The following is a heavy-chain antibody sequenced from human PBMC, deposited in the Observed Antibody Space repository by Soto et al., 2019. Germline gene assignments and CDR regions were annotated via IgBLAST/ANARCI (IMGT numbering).Heavy chain of an antibody. V-gene: IGHV3-33*01. Sequence: GGSLRLSCAASGFTFSSYGMHWVRQAPGKGLEWVAVIWYDGSNKYYADSVKGRFTISRDNSKNTLYLQMNSLRAEDTAVYYCASPLTFGSGSYYAIDAFDIWGQGTMVTVSS. J-gene: IGHJ3*02. D-gene: IGHD3-10*01. CDR3: ASPLTFGSGSYYAIDAFDI. CDR2: IWYDGSNK. CDR1: GFTFSSYG.